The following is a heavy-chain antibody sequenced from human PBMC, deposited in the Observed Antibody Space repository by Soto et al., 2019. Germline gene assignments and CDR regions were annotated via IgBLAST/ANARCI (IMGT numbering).Heavy chain of an antibody. D-gene: IGHD4-17*01. J-gene: IGHJ5*02. CDR3: AGGDSVRGDGRNWFDP. CDR1: GGFITSSNNY. Sequence: QLQLQESGPGLAKPSETLSLTCTVSGGFITSSNNYWGWIRQPPGKGLEWIGSIYYSGSTYYSPPRKSRATISVDTSKNHFSLKLSSLTAADTAVYYCAGGDSVRGDGRNWFDPWGQGTLVTVSS. V-gene: IGHV4-39*02. CDR2: IYYSGST.